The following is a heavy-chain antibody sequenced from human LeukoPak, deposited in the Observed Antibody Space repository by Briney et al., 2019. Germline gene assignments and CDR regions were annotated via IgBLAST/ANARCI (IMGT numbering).Heavy chain of an antibody. Sequence: SETLSLTCTVSGGSISKYYRSWIRQPAGKGLEWIGRIYTSGSANYNPSLKSRVTMSVNTSKNQFSLKLSSVTAADTAVYYCASDIAAAGTENWGQGTLVTVSS. D-gene: IGHD6-13*01. CDR1: GGSISKYY. CDR3: ASDIAAAGTEN. V-gene: IGHV4-4*07. J-gene: IGHJ4*02. CDR2: IYTSGSA.